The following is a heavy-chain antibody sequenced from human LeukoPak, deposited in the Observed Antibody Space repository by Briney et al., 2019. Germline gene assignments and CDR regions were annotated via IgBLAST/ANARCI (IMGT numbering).Heavy chain of an antibody. Sequence: PGGSLRLSCAASGFTFSSYWMSWVRQAPGKGLEWVANIKQDGSEKYYVDSVKGRFTISRDNAKNTLYLQMNSLRAEDTAVYYCARVEREDIVVVVAATRYYYYYYYMDVWGKGTTVTVSS. CDR2: IKQDGSEK. CDR3: ARVEREDIVVVVAATRYYYYYYYMDV. D-gene: IGHD2-15*01. V-gene: IGHV3-7*01. J-gene: IGHJ6*03. CDR1: GFTFSSYW.